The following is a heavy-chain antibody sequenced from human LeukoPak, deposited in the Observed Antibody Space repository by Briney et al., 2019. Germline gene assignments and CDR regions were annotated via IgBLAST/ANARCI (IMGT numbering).Heavy chain of an antibody. J-gene: IGHJ6*04. V-gene: IGHV3-48*03. CDR1: GFTFSSYE. CDR3: AELGITMIGGV. D-gene: IGHD3-10*02. Sequence: GSLRLSCAASGFTFSSYEMNWVRQAPGKGLEWVSYISSSGSTIYYADSVKGRFTISRDNAKNSLYMQMNSLRAEDTAVYYCAELGITMIGGVWGKGTTVTVSS. CDR2: ISSSGSTI.